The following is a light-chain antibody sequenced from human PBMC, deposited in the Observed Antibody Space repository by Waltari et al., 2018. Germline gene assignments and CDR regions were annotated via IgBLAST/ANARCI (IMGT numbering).Light chain of an antibody. J-gene: IGKJ3*01. V-gene: IGKV3-15*01. CDR1: ESLSNN. CDR2: SAS. CDR3: QQYNKWPFT. Sequence: TQSPGTLSVSPGETATLTCRASESLSNNLAWYQHKPGQAPRLLIYSASARPPGIPVRFSGSGSRTEFTLTINSLQSEDSAVYYCQQYNKWPFTFGPGTKVDV.